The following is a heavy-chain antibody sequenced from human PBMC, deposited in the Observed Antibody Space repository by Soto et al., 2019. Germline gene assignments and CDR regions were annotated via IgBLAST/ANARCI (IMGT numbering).Heavy chain of an antibody. CDR2: INPNSGGT. CDR1: GYTFTGYY. CDR3: ASEVRGGDYYYYGMDV. Sequence: GASVKVSCKASGYTFTGYYMHWVRQAPGQGLEWMGWINPNSGGTNYAQKFQGWVTMTRDTSISTAYMELSRLRSDDTAVYYCASEVRGGDYYYYGMDVWGQGTTVTVSS. J-gene: IGHJ6*02. D-gene: IGHD3-10*01. V-gene: IGHV1-2*04.